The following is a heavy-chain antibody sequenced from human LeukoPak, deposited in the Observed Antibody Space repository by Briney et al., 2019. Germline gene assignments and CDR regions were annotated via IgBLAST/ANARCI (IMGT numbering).Heavy chain of an antibody. Sequence: QAGGSLRLSCAASGFTFSSYAMSWVRQTPGKGLEWVSHINSGSSSKYYAESVKGRFTISRDNAKNSLYLQMNSLRAEDTAIYYCARVLSAVSFNWFDPWGQGIMVTVSS. CDR3: ARVLSAVSFNWFDP. D-gene: IGHD2-8*01. CDR2: INSGSSSK. V-gene: IGHV3-48*01. CDR1: GFTFSSYA. J-gene: IGHJ5*02.